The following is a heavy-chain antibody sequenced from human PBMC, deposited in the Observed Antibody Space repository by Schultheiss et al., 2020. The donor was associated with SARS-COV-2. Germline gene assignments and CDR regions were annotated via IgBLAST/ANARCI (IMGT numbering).Heavy chain of an antibody. D-gene: IGHD5-18*01. CDR3: AREIQLWFSYYGMDV. CDR1: GFTFSSYA. Sequence: GGSLRLSCAASGFTFSSYAMHWVRQAPGKGLEWVAVISYDGSNKCYADSVKGRFTISRDNSKNTLYLQMNSLRAEDTAVYYCAREIQLWFSYYGMDVWGQGTTVTVSS. J-gene: IGHJ6*02. CDR2: ISYDGSNK. V-gene: IGHV3-30*01.